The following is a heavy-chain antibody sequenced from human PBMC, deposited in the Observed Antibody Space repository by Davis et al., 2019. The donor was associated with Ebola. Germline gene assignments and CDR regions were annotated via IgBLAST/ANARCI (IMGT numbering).Heavy chain of an antibody. CDR2: IKQDGSEK. Sequence: PGGSLRLSCAASGLTLGTYWMSWVRQAPGKGLEWVANIKQDGSEKYYVESVKGRFTISRDNAKNSLYLQMNSLRAEDTAVYYCARARYCSSGSCYLDCWGQGTLATVSS. CDR3: ARARYCSSGSCYLDC. CDR1: GLTLGTYW. J-gene: IGHJ4*02. V-gene: IGHV3-7*01. D-gene: IGHD2-15*01.